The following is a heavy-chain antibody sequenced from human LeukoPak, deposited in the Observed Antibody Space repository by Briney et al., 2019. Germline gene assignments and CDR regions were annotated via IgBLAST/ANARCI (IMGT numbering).Heavy chain of an antibody. CDR2: ISGSGGST. CDR1: TFTFSNYA. J-gene: IGHJ4*02. D-gene: IGHD2-21*02. V-gene: IGHV3-23*01. Sequence: GGSLRLSCAASTFTFSNYAMGWVRQAPGKGLEWVSVISGSGGSTYYADSVKGRFTISRDNSKNTLYLQMNSLRAEDTAVYYCAKESVFQVTRGHYFDYWGQGILVTVSS. CDR3: AKESVFQVTRGHYFDY.